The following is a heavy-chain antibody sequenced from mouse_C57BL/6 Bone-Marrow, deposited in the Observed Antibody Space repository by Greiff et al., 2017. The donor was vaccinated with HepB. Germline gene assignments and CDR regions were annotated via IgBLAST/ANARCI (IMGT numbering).Heavy chain of an antibody. CDR3: AVRGIGIGY. J-gene: IGHJ4*01. Sequence: QVQLVESGPGLVAPSQSLSITCTVSGFSLTSYGVDWVRQSPGKGLEGLGVIWGVGSTNYNSALKSRLSISKDNSKSQVFLKMNSLQTDDTAMYCCAVRGIGIGYWGQGTSVTVSS. V-gene: IGHV2-6*01. CDR2: IWGVGST. D-gene: IGHD2-14*01. CDR1: GFSLTSYG.